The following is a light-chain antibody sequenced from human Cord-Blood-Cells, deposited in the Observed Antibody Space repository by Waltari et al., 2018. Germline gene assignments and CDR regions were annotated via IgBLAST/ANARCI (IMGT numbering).Light chain of an antibody. CDR2: DAS. CDR3: QQYNSYSLT. CDR1: QSISSS. J-gene: IGKJ1*01. V-gene: IGKV1-5*01. Sequence: DIQMTQSPSTLSASVGDRVTITCRASQSISSSLAWYQQKPGKAPKLLIYDASSLQSGVPSRFSGSGSWTEFTLTISSLQPDDFATYYCQQYNSYSLTFGQGTKVDIK.